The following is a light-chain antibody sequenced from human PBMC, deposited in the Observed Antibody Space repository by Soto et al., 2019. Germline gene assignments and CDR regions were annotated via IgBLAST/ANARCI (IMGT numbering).Light chain of an antibody. J-gene: IGLJ3*02. V-gene: IGLV1-47*01. Sequence: QPVLTQPPSASGTPGQTVTISCSGRFSNIGSNFIYWYQQLPGTAPKLLIYRNNERPSGVPDRFSASKSGTSASLAISGLRSEDEADYHCAAWDDSLSGVVFGGGTQLTVL. CDR1: FSNIGSNF. CDR2: RNN. CDR3: AAWDDSLSGVV.